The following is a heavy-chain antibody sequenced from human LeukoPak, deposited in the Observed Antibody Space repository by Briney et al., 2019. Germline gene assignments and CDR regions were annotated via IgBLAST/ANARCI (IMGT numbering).Heavy chain of an antibody. Sequence: GGSLRLSCAASGFTFSTYSMTWVRQSPGRGLEWVSSISSSSVYIYYADSVKGRFIISRDNAKTSLYLQMTSLRAEDTAVYYCATSYRILPAASLDYWGQGALVTVSS. CDR3: ATSYRILPAASLDY. V-gene: IGHV3-21*01. J-gene: IGHJ4*02. D-gene: IGHD2-2*01. CDR1: GFTFSTYS. CDR2: ISSSSVYI.